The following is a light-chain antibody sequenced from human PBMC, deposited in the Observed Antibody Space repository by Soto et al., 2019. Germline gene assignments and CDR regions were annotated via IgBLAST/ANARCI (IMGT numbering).Light chain of an antibody. Sequence: DIQMTQSPSSLSASVGDRVTITCRASQSISSYLNWYQQKPGKAPKLLIYAASSLESGVPSRFSGSGSGTEFTLTISGLQPDDFATYYCQHYRLYSPWTFGQGTKVEI. V-gene: IGKV1-39*01. CDR2: AAS. J-gene: IGKJ1*01. CDR3: QHYRLYSPWT. CDR1: QSISSY.